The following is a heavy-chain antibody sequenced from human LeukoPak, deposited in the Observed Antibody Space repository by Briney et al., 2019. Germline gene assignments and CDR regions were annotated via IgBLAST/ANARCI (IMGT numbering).Heavy chain of an antibody. CDR3: ARDHGSYWAFDY. Sequence: ASVKVSCKVSGYTLTELSMHWVRQAPGKGLEWMGGFDPEDGETIYAQKFQGRVTMTEDTSTDTAYMELSRLRSDDTAVYYCARDHGSYWAFDYWGQGTLVTVSS. D-gene: IGHD1-26*01. CDR1: GYTLTELS. CDR2: FDPEDGET. V-gene: IGHV1-24*01. J-gene: IGHJ4*02.